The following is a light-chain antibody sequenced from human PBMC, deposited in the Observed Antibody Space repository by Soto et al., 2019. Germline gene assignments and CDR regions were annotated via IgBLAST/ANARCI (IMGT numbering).Light chain of an antibody. CDR1: QTVNSDF. V-gene: IGKV3-20*01. CDR2: GAS. Sequence: EIVLTQSPGTLSLSPGESATLSCRASQTVNSDFLAWYQQKPGQAPRLLIFGASSRVPGIPERFSGRGSGTDYTLSISRLEPEDFAVYFCQQCINVPFTFGPGPHLEIK. J-gene: IGKJ2*01. CDR3: QQCINVPFT.